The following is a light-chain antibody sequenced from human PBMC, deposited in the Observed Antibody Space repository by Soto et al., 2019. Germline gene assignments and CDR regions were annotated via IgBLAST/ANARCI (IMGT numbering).Light chain of an antibody. CDR2: EVT. CDR3: NSYTRSSTPV. CDR1: SSDVGGYNY. J-gene: IGLJ3*02. Sequence: QSALTQPASVSGSPGQSITISCTGTSSDVGGYNYVSWYQQHPGKAPKLMIYEVTNRPSGVSNRFSGSKSGNTASLTISGLQAEDEADYYCNSYTRSSTPVFGGGTKLTVL. V-gene: IGLV2-14*01.